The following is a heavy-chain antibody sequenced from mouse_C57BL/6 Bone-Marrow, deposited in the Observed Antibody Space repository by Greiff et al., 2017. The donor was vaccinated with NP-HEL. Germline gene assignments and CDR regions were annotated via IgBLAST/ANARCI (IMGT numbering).Heavy chain of an antibody. J-gene: IGHJ3*01. D-gene: IGHD2-4*01. CDR3: ARGVYYDYDGFAY. V-gene: IGHV1-69*01. Sequence: VQLQQPGAELVMPGASVKLSCKASGYTFTSYWMHWVKQRPGQGLEWIGEIDPSDSYTNYNQKFKGKSTLTVDKYSSTSYMQLSSLTSEDSAVYYGARGVYYDYDGFAYWGQGTLVTVSA. CDR1: GYTFTSYW. CDR2: IDPSDSYT.